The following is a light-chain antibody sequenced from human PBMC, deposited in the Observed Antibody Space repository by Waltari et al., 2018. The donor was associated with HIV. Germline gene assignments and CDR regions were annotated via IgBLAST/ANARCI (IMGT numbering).Light chain of an antibody. V-gene: IGKV3-11*01. CDR3: QQRSNWPPIT. Sequence: VLTQSPATLSVSPGESVTLSCRASQSVGRYLAWYQQKPGQAPRLLIYDASNRATGIPPRFSGLGSGTDFSLTISRLEPEDVAVYYCQQRSNWPPITFGQGTRLEIK. J-gene: IGKJ5*01. CDR1: QSVGRY. CDR2: DAS.